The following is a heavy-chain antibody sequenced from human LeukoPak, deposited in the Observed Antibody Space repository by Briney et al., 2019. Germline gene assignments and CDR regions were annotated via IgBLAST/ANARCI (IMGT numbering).Heavy chain of an antibody. V-gene: IGHV3-73*01. J-gene: IGHJ4*02. CDR2: IRSKANSYAT. CDR1: GFTFSGSA. D-gene: IGHD1-7*01. CDR3: TRGTTGPLSY. Sequence: GSLKLSCAASGFTFSGSAMHWVRQASGEGLEWVGRIRSKANSYATAYAASVKGRFTISRDDSKNTAYLQMNSLKTEDTAVYYCTRGTTGPLSYWGQGTLVTVSS.